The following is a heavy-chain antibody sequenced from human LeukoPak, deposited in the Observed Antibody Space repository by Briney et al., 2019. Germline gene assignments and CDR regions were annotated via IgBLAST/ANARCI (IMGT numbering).Heavy chain of an antibody. Sequence: KPSEALSLTCTVSGVSISSYYWSWIRQPPGKGLEWIGYIYYSGSTNYNPSLKSRVTISVDTSKNQFSLKLSSVTAADTAVYYCASYGGNGVIHYWGQGTLVTVSP. CDR2: IYYSGST. CDR1: GVSISSYY. D-gene: IGHD4-23*01. CDR3: ASYGGNGVIHY. V-gene: IGHV4-59*01. J-gene: IGHJ4*02.